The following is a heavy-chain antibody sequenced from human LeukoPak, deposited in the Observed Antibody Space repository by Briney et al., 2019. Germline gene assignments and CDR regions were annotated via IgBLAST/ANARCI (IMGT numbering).Heavy chain of an antibody. V-gene: IGHV3-30*02. CDR3: AKDGGGDPIAAAGTRSDYYYYYYMDV. J-gene: IGHJ6*03. Sequence: PGGSLTLSCAASGFPFFSFGMHWVRQAPGKGLEGVAFIRYEGSNKYYADSEKGRFTISRDNYKITLYLQMNNRRAEDTAVYYCAKDGGGDPIAAAGTRSDYYYYYYMDVWGKGTTVTISS. CDR1: GFPFFSFG. D-gene: IGHD6-13*01. CDR2: IRYEGSNK.